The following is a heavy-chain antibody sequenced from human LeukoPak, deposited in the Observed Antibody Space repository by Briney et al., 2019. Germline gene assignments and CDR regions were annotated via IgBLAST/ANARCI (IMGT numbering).Heavy chain of an antibody. J-gene: IGHJ6*03. V-gene: IGHV3-30*04. CDR3: ARDAVVLSPDYSYYMDV. D-gene: IGHD2-8*02. Sequence: PGRSLRLSCAASGFTFSSYAMHWVRQAPGKGLEWVAVISYDGSNKYYADSVKGRFTISRDNSKNTLYLQMNSLRAEDTAVYYCARDAVVLSPDYSYYMDVWGKGCTPTLSS. CDR2: ISYDGSNK. CDR1: GFTFSSYA.